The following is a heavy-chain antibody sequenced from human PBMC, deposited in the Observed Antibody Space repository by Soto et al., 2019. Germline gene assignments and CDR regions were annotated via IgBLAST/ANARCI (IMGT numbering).Heavy chain of an antibody. D-gene: IGHD4-4*01. V-gene: IGHV5-51*01. J-gene: IGHJ3*02. CDR1: GYSFTTYW. CDR2: IYPGDSDT. Sequence: DSLRISLKGPGYSFTTYWIGWVRPMPGKGLEWMGIIYPGDSDTRYSPSFQGQGTISADKSISTDNLQWSGLKDSDTAMYYCARHGGGNYPPLHDAFDIWGQGTMVTVSS. CDR3: ARHGGGNYPPLHDAFDI.